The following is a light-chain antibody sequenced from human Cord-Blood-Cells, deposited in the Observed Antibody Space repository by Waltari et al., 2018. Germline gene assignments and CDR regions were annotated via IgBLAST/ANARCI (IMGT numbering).Light chain of an antibody. Sequence: EIVFTQSPATLSLSPRARPTTSCRASQSVSSYLAWYQQKPGQAPRLLIYDASNRATGIPARFSGSGSGTDFTLTISSLEPEDFAVYYCQQRSNWPQVITFGPGTKVDIK. CDR1: QSVSSY. J-gene: IGKJ3*01. V-gene: IGKV3-11*01. CDR2: DAS. CDR3: QQRSNWPQVIT.